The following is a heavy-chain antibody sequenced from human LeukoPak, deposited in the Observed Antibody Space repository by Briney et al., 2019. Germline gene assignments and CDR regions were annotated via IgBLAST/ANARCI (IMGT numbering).Heavy chain of an antibody. CDR3: AKDYYDSKNTIYYFDY. CDR1: TFTFDNYA. J-gene: IGHJ4*02. CDR2: ISGSGGSI. D-gene: IGHD3-22*01. V-gene: IGHV3-23*01. Sequence: PGGSLRLSCAASTFTFDNYAMSWVRQAPGKGLEWVSTISGSGGSIYYADSVKGRFTISRDNSKNTLYLHMNSLRAEDTAVYYCAKDYYDSKNTIYYFDYWGQGTLVTVSS.